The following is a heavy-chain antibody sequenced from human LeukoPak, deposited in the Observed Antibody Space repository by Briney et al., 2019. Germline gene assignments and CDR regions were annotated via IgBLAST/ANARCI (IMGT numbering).Heavy chain of an antibody. CDR3: ATNPLYYDILTGTIFDY. Sequence: GRSLRPSCAASGFTFSSYAMHWVRQAPGKGLEWVAVISYDGSNKYYADSVKGRFTISRDNSKNTLYLQMNSLRAEDTAVYYCATNPLYYDILTGTIFDYWGQGTLVTVSS. CDR1: GFTFSSYA. J-gene: IGHJ4*02. D-gene: IGHD3-9*01. V-gene: IGHV3-30*04. CDR2: ISYDGSNK.